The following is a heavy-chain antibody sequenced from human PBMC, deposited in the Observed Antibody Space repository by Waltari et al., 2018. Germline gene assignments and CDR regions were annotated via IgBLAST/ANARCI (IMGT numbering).Heavy chain of an antibody. J-gene: IGHJ3*02. Sequence: QVQLQESGPGLVKPSETLALMCTVSGGSISNYYWSWIRQPAGKGLEWIGRIYSGGKTNYNPSLKSRVIMSVDMAKNQFSLKLNSVTAADTAVYFCARGGWGDDAFNIWGQGTMVSVSS. CDR2: IYSGGKT. CDR1: GGSISNYY. CDR3: ARGGWGDDAFNI. V-gene: IGHV4-4*07. D-gene: IGHD7-27*01.